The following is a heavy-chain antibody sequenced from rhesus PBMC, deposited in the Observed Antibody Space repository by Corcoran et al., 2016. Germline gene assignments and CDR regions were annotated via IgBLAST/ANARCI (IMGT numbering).Heavy chain of an antibody. D-gene: IGHD6-13*01. Sequence: QLQLQESGPGLVKPSETLSLTCAVSGGSLSSNYWSCIRQPPGKGLEWIGRIAGSGGGTDYNPSLKSRVTISTDTSKNQFSLKLSSVTAADTAVYYCARDRYSSWSRWDYWGQGVLVTVSS. CDR2: IAGSGGGT. CDR3: ARDRYSSWSRWDY. V-gene: IGHV4-173*01. CDR1: GGSLSSNY. J-gene: IGHJ4*01.